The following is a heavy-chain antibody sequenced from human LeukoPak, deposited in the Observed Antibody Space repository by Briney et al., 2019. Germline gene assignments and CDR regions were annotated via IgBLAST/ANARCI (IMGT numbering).Heavy chain of an antibody. CDR3: ARGIWSARTVDYYLDY. D-gene: IGHD2-21*01. V-gene: IGHV1-3*01. J-gene: IGHJ4*02. Sequence: RASVKVSCKASGYTFSNYAIHWVRQAPGQRLEWMGWINAGNGHTKYSQNFQGRVTITGDSSASTAYMELSSLTSEDTAVYYCARGIWSARTVDYYLDYWGQGTLVTVSS. CDR1: GYTFSNYA. CDR2: INAGNGHT.